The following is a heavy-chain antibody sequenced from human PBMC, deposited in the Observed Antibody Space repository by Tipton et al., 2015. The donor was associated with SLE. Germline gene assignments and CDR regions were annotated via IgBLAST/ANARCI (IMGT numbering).Heavy chain of an antibody. CDR2: IYYEGKT. V-gene: IGHV4-31*03. CDR3: ATEPRSRDGYSLGYYNF. D-gene: IGHD5-24*01. CDR1: DGSMSSGGYH. J-gene: IGHJ4*02. Sequence: TLSLTCTVSDGSMSSGGYHWCWIRQHPGKGLEWLGCIYYEGKTYYNPSLRSRLILSVDSSENQFSLKLSSVTAADTAVYYCATEPRSRDGYSLGYYNFWGQGTLVTVSS.